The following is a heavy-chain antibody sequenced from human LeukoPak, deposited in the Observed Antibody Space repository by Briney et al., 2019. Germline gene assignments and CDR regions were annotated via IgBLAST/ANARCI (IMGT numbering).Heavy chain of an antibody. J-gene: IGHJ5*02. CDR3: ARRSPPWRSGWWRSWFDP. V-gene: IGHV5-51*01. Sequence: GESLKISCKGSGYSFTTYWIGWVRQVPGKGLEWMGIIYPGDSDTRYSPSFQGQVTISADKSISTAYLQWSSLKASDTAMYYCARRSPPWRSGWWRSWFDPWGQGTLVTVSS. D-gene: IGHD6-19*01. CDR2: IYPGDSDT. CDR1: GYSFTTYW.